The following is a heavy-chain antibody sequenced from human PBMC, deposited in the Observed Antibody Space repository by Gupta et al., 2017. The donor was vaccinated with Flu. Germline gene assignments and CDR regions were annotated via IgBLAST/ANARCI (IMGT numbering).Heavy chain of an antibody. V-gene: IGHV1-69*01. CDR2: IIPVFGPT. CDR3: ARKGGGHCSGGTCYSFDY. J-gene: IGHJ4*02. D-gene: IGHD2-15*01. Sequence: VRQAPGQGLEWMGGIIPVFGPTNYAQKFQGKVTITADESTSTAYMELSSLRSEDTAVYYCARKGGGHCSGGTCYSFDYWGQGTLVTVSS.